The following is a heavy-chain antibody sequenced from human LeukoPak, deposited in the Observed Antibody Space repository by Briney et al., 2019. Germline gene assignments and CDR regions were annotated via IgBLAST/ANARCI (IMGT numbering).Heavy chain of an antibody. V-gene: IGHV3-48*03. CDR2: ISSSGSTI. J-gene: IGHJ6*02. CDR1: GFTFSSYE. CDR3: ARETYGGNLYYYYYGMDV. D-gene: IGHD4-23*01. Sequence: PGGSLRLSCAASGFTFSSYEMIWVRQAPGKGLEWVSYISSSGSTIYYADSVKGRFTISRDNAKNSLYLQMNSLRAEDTAVYYCARETYGGNLYYYYYGMDVWGQGTTVTVSS.